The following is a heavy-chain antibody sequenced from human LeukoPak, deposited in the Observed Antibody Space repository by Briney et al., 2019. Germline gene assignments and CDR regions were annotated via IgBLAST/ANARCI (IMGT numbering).Heavy chain of an antibody. Sequence: ASVKVSCKASGYTFIGNYMHCVRQAPGQGLEWMGWINPNSGGTNYAQKFQGRVTMTRDTSISTAYMELSRLRSDDTAVYYCARATGIAAAAEAFDIWGQGTMVTVSS. J-gene: IGHJ3*02. CDR1: GYTFIGNY. D-gene: IGHD6-13*01. CDR2: INPNSGGT. V-gene: IGHV1-2*02. CDR3: ARATGIAAAAEAFDI.